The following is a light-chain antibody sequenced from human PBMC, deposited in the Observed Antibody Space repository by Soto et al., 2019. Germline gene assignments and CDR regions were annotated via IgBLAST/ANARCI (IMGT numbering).Light chain of an antibody. J-gene: IGKJ2*01. CDR3: QQYNSYTT. CDR1: ESINNL. V-gene: IGKV1-5*03. Sequence: HMTQSPSTLSASVGDRVTITCRASESINNLLAWFQQKPGKAPKLLIYEASSLESGVPSRFSGHGSGTDFALTISSLQPDDFATYYCQQYNSYTTFGQGTK. CDR2: EAS.